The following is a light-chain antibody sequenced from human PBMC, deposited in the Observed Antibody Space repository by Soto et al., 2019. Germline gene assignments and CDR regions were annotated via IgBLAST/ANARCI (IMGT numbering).Light chain of an antibody. CDR3: PQDENLPNP. CDR1: QDISNC. Sequence: DVQMTQSPSSLSVSEGDRVTITCQASQDISNCLNWYQQKPGKAPKLLIHEASYLETGVPSRFSGSGSGTDFTFAISSLQPEDIATYYCPQDENLPNPFAQGARTEI. J-gene: IGKJ5*01. CDR2: EAS. V-gene: IGKV1-33*01.